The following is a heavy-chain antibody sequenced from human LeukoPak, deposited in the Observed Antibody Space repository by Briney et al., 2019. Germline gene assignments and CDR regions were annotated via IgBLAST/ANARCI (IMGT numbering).Heavy chain of an antibody. CDR3: ARQGTYYDSISLFDY. CDR2: IYYSGST. J-gene: IGHJ4*02. D-gene: IGHD3-22*01. CDR1: GGSISSYY. Sequence: SEILSLTCTVSGGSISSYYWSWIRQPPGKGLEWIGYIYYSGSTNYNPSLKSRVTISVDTSKNQFSLKLSSVTAADTAVYYCARQGTYYDSISLFDYWGQGTLVTVSS. V-gene: IGHV4-59*08.